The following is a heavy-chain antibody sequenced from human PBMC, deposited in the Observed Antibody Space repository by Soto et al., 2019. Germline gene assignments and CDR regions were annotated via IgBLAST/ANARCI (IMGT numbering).Heavy chain of an antibody. CDR3: ARATYYDFWSGYPTTFGYYGMDV. D-gene: IGHD3-3*01. J-gene: IGHJ6*02. CDR2: INHSGST. CDR1: GGTCIGYY. Sequence: SETHPLTSTVYGGTCIGYYWSWIRQPPGKGLEWIGEINHSGSTNYNPSLKSRVTISVDTSKNQFSLKLSSVTAADTAVYYCARATYYDFWSGYPTTFGYYGMDVWGQGTTVTVSS. V-gene: IGHV4-34*01.